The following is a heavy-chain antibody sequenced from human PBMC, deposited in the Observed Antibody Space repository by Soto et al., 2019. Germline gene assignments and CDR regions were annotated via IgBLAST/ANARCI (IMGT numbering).Heavy chain of an antibody. CDR1: GFTFSSYA. J-gene: IGHJ4*02. D-gene: IGHD6-19*01. CDR3: ARGSSGWYGGLSYFDY. V-gene: IGHV3-23*01. Sequence: GGSLRLSCAASGFTFSSYAMSWVRQAPGKGLEWVSAISGSGGSTYYADSVKGRFTISRDNSKNTLYLQMNSLRAEDTAVYYCARGSSGWYGGLSYFDYWGQGTLVTVSS. CDR2: ISGSGGST.